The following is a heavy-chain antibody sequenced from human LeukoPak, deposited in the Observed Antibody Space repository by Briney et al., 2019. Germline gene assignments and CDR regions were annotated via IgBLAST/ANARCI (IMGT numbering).Heavy chain of an antibody. V-gene: IGHV3-33*01. D-gene: IGHD7-27*01. CDR3: ARPLTGGAYDGFDI. CDR2: IRYDGSNK. Sequence: GGSLRLSCAASGFTFSSYGMSWVRQAPGKGLEWVANIRYDGSNKYYADSVKGRFTISRDNSKNTLYLQMNSLRAEDTAVYYCARPLTGGAYDGFDIWGQGTMVTVSS. J-gene: IGHJ3*02. CDR1: GFTFSSYG.